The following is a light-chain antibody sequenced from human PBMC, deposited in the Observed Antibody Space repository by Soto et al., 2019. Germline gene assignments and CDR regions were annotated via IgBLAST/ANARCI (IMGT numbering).Light chain of an antibody. Sequence: QSVLTQPASVSGSPGQSITISCTGTSSDVGGYNYVYWYQQHPGKAPKLLIYEVSNRPSGVSNRFSGSKSGNTASLTISGLQAEDEADYYCRSYSSSGTRVFGGGTKLTVL. J-gene: IGLJ3*02. V-gene: IGLV2-14*01. CDR1: SSDVGGYNY. CDR2: EVS. CDR3: RSYSSSGTRV.